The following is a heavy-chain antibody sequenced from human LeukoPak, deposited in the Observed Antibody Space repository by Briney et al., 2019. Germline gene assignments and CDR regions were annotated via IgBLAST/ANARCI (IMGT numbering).Heavy chain of an antibody. V-gene: IGHV1-69*06. J-gene: IGHJ4*02. CDR3: AREYSSSHFDY. Sequence: GASVKVSCKASGYTFTGYYMHWVRQAPGQGLEWMGGIIPIFGTANYAQKFQGRVTITADKSTSTAYMELSSLRSEDTAVYYCAREYSSSHFDYWGQGTLVTVSS. CDR1: GYTFTGYY. D-gene: IGHD6-6*01. CDR2: IIPIFGTA.